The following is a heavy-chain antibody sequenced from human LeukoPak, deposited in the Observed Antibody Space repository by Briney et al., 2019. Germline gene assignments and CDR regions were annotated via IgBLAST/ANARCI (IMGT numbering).Heavy chain of an antibody. CDR3: ARLPHYYDSSGYYPDAFDI. CDR2: INPNSGGT. Sequence: ASVKVSCKASGYTFTGYYMHWVRQAPGQGLEWMGWINPNSGGTNYAQKFQGRVTMTRDTSISTAYMELSRLRSDDTAVYYCARLPHYYDSSGYYPDAFDIWGQGTMVTDSS. V-gene: IGHV1-2*02. D-gene: IGHD3-22*01. CDR1: GYTFTGYY. J-gene: IGHJ3*02.